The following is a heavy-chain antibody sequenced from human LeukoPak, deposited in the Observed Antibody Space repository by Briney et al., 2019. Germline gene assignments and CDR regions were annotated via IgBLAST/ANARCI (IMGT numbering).Heavy chain of an antibody. V-gene: IGHV1-18*01. Sequence: ASVKVSCKASGYIFTSSSIIWVRQAPGQGLEWMGWISPYNGNTNYAQKVQGRVTMTTDTSTSTAYMELTNLRSDDTAVYYCARRLLGFGESRPNWFDPWGQGTLGTVSS. CDR1: GYIFTSSS. CDR2: ISPYNGNT. D-gene: IGHD3-10*01. CDR3: ARRLLGFGESRPNWFDP. J-gene: IGHJ5*02.